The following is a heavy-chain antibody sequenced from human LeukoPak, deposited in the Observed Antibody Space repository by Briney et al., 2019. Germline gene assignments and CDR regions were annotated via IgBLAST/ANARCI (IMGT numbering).Heavy chain of an antibody. CDR2: IDQDGSAE. CDR1: GFTFSNYW. J-gene: IGHJ4*02. D-gene: IGHD3-10*01. CDR3: ARADNYGSILDY. V-gene: IGHV3-7*04. Sequence: GGSLILSCAASGFTFSNYWMSWVRQSPGRGLEWVANIDQDGSAEYYVDSVGGRFTVSRDNAKNSLYLQIDSLRAEDMAVYYCARADNYGSILDYWGRGTLVTVSS.